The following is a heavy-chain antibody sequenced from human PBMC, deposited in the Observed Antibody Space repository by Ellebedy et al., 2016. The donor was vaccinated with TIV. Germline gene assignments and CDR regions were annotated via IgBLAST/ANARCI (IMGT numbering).Heavy chain of an antibody. CDR3: AHSLDGSGSHPEGALNFDY. J-gene: IGHJ4*02. CDR2: IYWDDDK. D-gene: IGHD3-10*01. Sequence: SGPTLVKPTQTLTLTCTFSGFSLSTSGVGVGWIRQPPGKALEWLALIYWDDDKRYSPSLKSRLTITKDTSKNQVVLTMTNMDPVDTATYYCAHSLDGSGSHPEGALNFDYWGQGTLVTVSS. CDR1: GFSLSTSGVG. V-gene: IGHV2-5*02.